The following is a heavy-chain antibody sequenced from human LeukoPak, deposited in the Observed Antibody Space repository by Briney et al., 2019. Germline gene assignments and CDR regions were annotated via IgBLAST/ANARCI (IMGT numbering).Heavy chain of an antibody. V-gene: IGHV1-69*05. D-gene: IGHD4-11*01. CDR1: GGTFNNSA. J-gene: IGHJ5*02. CDR2: IMPLFGTA. Sequence: ASVKVSCKTSGGTFNNSAISWVRQAPGQGLEWLGGIMPLFGTAGYAQKFQGRVTITKDESTRTVYLELTSLTSDDTAVYYCARDVHGDYRSGWFGPWGQGTLVSVSS. CDR3: ARDVHGDYRSGWFGP.